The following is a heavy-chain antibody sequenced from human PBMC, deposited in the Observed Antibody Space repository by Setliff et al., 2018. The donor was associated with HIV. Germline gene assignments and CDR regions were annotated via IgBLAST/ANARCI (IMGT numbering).Heavy chain of an antibody. Sequence: KPSETLSLTCTVSGGSISTGGYYWSWIRQHPGKGLEWIGYIYYSGSTYYNPSLKSRLTISVDTSKNQFSLKLRSVTAADTAVYYCARGGALEWELPFDNWGQGTLVTVSS. CDR2: IYYSGST. V-gene: IGHV4-31*03. CDR3: ARGGALEWELPFDN. CDR1: GGSISTGGYY. J-gene: IGHJ4*02. D-gene: IGHD1-26*01.